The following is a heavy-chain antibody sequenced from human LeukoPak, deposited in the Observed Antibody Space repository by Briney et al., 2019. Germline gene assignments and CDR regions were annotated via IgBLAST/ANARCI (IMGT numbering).Heavy chain of an antibody. V-gene: IGHV3-48*02. Sequence: PGGSLRLSCAASGFTFSGYGINWVRLAPGKGLEWVSMISNGNTEHYADSVKGRFTVSRDNARNSAYLQMNSLRDEDTAMYYCARDYGYCRGNTCYASFDYWGHGTLVTVCS. D-gene: IGHD2-2*01. CDR3: ARDYGYCRGNTCYASFDY. CDR2: ISNGNTE. CDR1: GFTFSGYG. J-gene: IGHJ4*01.